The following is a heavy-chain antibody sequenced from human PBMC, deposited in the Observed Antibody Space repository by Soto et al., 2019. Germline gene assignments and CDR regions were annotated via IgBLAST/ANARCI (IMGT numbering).Heavy chain of an antibody. CDR3: AGNRVKICGVVIIPDWFDP. CDR1: GGSISSYY. Sequence: SETLSLTCTVSGGSISSYYWSWIRQPPGKGLEWIGYIYYSGSTNYNPSLKSRVTISVDTSKNQFSLKLSSVTAADTAVYYCAGNRVKICGVVIIPDWFDPWGQGTLVTVSS. D-gene: IGHD3-3*01. CDR2: IYYSGST. V-gene: IGHV4-59*01. J-gene: IGHJ5*02.